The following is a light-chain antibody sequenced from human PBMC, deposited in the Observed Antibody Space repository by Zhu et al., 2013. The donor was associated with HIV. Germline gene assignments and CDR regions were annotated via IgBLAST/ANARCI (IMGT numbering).Light chain of an antibody. J-gene: IGKJ2*01. V-gene: IGKV3-20*01. CDR3: QHYGTPPYT. Sequence: EIVLTQSPATLSVSPGERGTLSCGASQTLNGNYLAWYQVKPGQGPRLLIHGASNRATGTPHRFSGSGSGTDFTLTISRLEPEDFAVYYCQHYGTPPYTFGQGTKVEIK. CDR1: QTLNGNY. CDR2: GAS.